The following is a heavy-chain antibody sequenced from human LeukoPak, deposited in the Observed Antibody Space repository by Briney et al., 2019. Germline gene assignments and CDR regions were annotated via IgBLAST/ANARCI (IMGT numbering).Heavy chain of an antibody. CDR1: GFTFSSYG. Sequence: GGSLRLSCAASGFTFSSYGIHWVRQAPGKGLEWVALISYNGGRKDYADSVKGRFTIDRDNSKNTVYLQMNSLRPDDTGIYSCARQESRNYQYEGLDYWGQGNLVTISS. V-gene: IGHV3-30*19. D-gene: IGHD3-16*01. J-gene: IGHJ4*02. CDR3: ARQESRNYQYEGLDY. CDR2: ISYNGGRK.